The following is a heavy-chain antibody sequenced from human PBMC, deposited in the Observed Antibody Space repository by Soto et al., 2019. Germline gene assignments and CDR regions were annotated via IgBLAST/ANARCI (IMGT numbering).Heavy chain of an antibody. J-gene: IGHJ5*02. Sequence: QIQLQESGPGLVKPSQTLSLTCSVSGGSITSGDYYWSWIRKHPVKGLRWIAYIHSDGDTDYNPSLRSRLTFSVDTSANQFSLRLSSVTAADTAVYYCARDRGPAGVSDLWGQGTLVTVTS. V-gene: IGHV4-31*03. D-gene: IGHD2-8*01. CDR2: IHSDGDT. CDR1: GGSITSGDYY. CDR3: ARDRGPAGVSDL.